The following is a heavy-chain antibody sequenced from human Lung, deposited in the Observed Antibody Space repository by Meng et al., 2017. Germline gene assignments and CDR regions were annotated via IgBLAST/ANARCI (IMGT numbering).Heavy chain of an antibody. J-gene: IGHJ5*02. CDR3: TRDHSTADVTVWWFDP. Sequence: QVQLVQSGAEVKNPGASGKVSCKASGYTFTRNWMHWVRQAPGQGLEWMGIINPSDGYAMYEQKFQDRITITGDTSTGTVYMELSGLRSEDTAVYYCTRDHSTADVTVWWFDPWGQGTLVTVSS. V-gene: IGHV1-46*01. D-gene: IGHD4-17*01. CDR2: INPSDGYA. CDR1: GYTFTRNW.